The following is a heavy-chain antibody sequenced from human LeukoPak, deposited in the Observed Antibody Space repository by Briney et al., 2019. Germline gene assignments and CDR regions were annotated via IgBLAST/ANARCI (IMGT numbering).Heavy chain of an antibody. CDR3: AKAPGYSTYYFDY. CDR2: ISSRSESK. J-gene: IGHJ4*02. D-gene: IGHD3/OR15-3a*01. CDR1: GFTFSTSG. Sequence: GGSLRLSCAASGFTFSTSGMNWVRQAPGKGLEWVAYISSRSESKYYAASVKGRFTISRDNAHNSLYLQMNSLRAEDTAVYYCAKAPGYSTYYFDYWGQGTLVTVSS. V-gene: IGHV3-48*01.